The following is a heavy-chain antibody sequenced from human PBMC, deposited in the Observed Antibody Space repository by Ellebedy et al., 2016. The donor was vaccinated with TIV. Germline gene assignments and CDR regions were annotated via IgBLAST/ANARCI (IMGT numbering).Heavy chain of an antibody. Sequence: ASVKVSCKVSGYTLTELSMHWVRQAPGKGLEWMGGFDPEDGERIYAQKFQGRVTMTEDTSTDTASMDLSSLRSEDTAVYYCATDLRYCTNGVCFKRYDAFDIWGQGTMVTVSS. V-gene: IGHV1-24*01. CDR1: GYTLTELS. CDR2: FDPEDGER. J-gene: IGHJ3*02. CDR3: ATDLRYCTNGVCFKRYDAFDI. D-gene: IGHD2-8*01.